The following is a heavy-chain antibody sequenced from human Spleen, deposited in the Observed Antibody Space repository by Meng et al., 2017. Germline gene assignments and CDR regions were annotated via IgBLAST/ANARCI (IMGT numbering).Heavy chain of an antibody. Sequence: ASVKVSCKASGYTFTSYGISWVRQAPGQGLEWMGWISAYNGNTNYAQKLQGRVTMTTDTSTSTAYMELRSLRSDDTAVYYCARDTVYYYASGSYPLLKNYGMDVWAQGTSATFPS. V-gene: IGHV1-18*01. CDR3: ARDTVYYYASGSYPLLKNYGMDV. J-gene: IGHJ6*02. D-gene: IGHD3-10*01. CDR2: ISAYNGNT. CDR1: GYTFTSYG.